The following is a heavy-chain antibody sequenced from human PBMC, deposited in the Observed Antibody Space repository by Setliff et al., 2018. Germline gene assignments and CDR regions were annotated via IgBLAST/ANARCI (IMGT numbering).Heavy chain of an antibody. V-gene: IGHV1-18*01. CDR1: GYTFTNYG. J-gene: IGHJ4*02. Sequence: ASVKVSCKASGYTFTNYGINWVRQAPGQGLEWMGWMSAYAQKFQGRVTMTTDTPTSTAYMELRSLRSDDTAVYYCARGPPDFVVVPAAAKFDYWGPGTLVTVSS. CDR2: MSA. D-gene: IGHD2-2*01. CDR3: ARGPPDFVVVPAAAKFDY.